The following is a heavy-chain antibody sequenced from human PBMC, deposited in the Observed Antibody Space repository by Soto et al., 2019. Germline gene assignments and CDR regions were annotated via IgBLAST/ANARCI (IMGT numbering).Heavy chain of an antibody. V-gene: IGHV4-39*02. Sequence: SSDTLSLTCSVSGGSISINIYYWAWILHPPGKGLEWIGTISYSGSTSYNPSLKGRVTTSVDTSKNHFSLNLNSVTAADTAVYYCARTLSGGFDYWGQGTLVTVSS. CDR2: ISYSGST. J-gene: IGHJ4*02. CDR1: GGSISINIYY. CDR3: ARTLSGGFDY.